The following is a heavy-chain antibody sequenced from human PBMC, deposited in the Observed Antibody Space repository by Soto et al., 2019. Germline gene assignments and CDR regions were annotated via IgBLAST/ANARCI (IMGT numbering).Heavy chain of an antibody. D-gene: IGHD3-16*02. CDR3: ARVYYDYIWGSYPLNY. CDR2: IKQDESEK. V-gene: IGHV3-7*01. Sequence: QPGGSLRLSCASSGFSFSSYWMTWVRQAPGKGLEWVANIKQDESEKYYLDSVKGRFTISRDNAKNSLYLQMNSLRAEDTAVYYCARVYYDYIWGSYPLNYWGQGTLVTVSS. CDR1: GFSFSSYW. J-gene: IGHJ4*02.